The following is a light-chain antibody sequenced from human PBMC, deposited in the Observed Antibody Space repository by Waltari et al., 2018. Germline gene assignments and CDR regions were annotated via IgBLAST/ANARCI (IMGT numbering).Light chain of an antibody. V-gene: IGKV2-30*01. CDR3: MQATYWPWT. J-gene: IGKJ1*01. CDR2: TVS. Sequence: DAVMTQSPLSLPVTLGQPASISCMSSQSLVSSDGNTYLSWFQQRPGQSPRRLIYTVSNRDAGGPERFSGSGSGTDFTLKISRVEAEDVGVYYGMQATYWPWTFGQGTKVEIK. CDR1: QSLVSSDGNTY.